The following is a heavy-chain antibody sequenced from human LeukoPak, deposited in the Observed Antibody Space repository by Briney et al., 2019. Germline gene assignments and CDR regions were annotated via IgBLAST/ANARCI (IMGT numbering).Heavy chain of an antibody. V-gene: IGHV3-23*01. CDR2: ISGSSGHT. CDR3: ARPPYSSSWDPGWFDP. D-gene: IGHD6-13*01. CDR1: GLTFSSYA. J-gene: IGHJ5*02. Sequence: GGSLRLSCAASGLTFSSYAMSWVRQAPGKGLEWVSAISGSSGHTYYADSVKGRFTISRDNAKNSLYLQMNSLRAEDTAVYYCARPPYSSSWDPGWFDPWGQGTLITVSS.